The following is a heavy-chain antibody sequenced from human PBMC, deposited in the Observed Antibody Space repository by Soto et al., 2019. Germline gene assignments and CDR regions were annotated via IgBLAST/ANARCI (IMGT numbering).Heavy chain of an antibody. CDR2: IYYSGST. J-gene: IGHJ6*03. D-gene: IGHD3-3*01. CDR3: ARSSYSEEGFLEWLSNYYYYMGV. Sequence: SDTLSLTCTVSGGSLSSSSYYWGWIRQPPGKGLEWIGSIYYSGSTYYNPSLKSRVTISVDTSKNQFSLKLSSVTAADTAVYYCARSSYSEEGFLEWLSNYYYYMGVCGKATTHTVSS. V-gene: IGHV4-39*01. CDR1: GGSLSSSSYY.